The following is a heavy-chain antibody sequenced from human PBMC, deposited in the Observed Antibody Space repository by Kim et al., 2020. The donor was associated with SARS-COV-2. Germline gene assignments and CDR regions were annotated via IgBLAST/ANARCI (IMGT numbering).Heavy chain of an antibody. D-gene: IGHD6-19*01. J-gene: IGHJ4*02. V-gene: IGHV3-23*01. CDR3: AKAGEDSSGWLDY. Sequence: YADSVTGRFTISRDNSKNTLYLQMNSLRAEDTAVYYCAKAGEDSSGWLDYWGQGTLVTVSS.